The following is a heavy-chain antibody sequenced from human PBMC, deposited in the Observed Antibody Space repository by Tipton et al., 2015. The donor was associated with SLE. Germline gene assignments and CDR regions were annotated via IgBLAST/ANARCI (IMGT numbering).Heavy chain of an antibody. CDR3: AKDRYCGGGTCFASYFGL. Sequence: SLRLSCAASGFTFRTYAMAWVRQSPGKGLEWVSLISGGGGSTHYADPVRGRFTISRDNSKNTLSLQLNTLRADDTAIYYCAKDRYCGGGTCFASYFGLWGQGTPVTVSS. CDR2: ISGGGGST. CDR1: GFTFRTYA. V-gene: IGHV3-23*01. J-gene: IGHJ4*02. D-gene: IGHD2-21*01.